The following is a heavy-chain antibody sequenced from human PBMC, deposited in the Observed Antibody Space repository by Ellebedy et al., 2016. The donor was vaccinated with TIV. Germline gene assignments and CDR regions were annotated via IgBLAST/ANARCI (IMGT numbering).Heavy chain of an antibody. CDR2: TRYDGNSK. V-gene: IGHV3-30*02. CDR3: GKDLGPGATRGNNRYGMDV. D-gene: IGHD3-16*01. CDR1: GFTFSSYG. J-gene: IGHJ6*02. Sequence: PGGSLRLSCAASGFTFSSYGMHWVRQAPGKGLDWVTFTRYDGNSKYYADSVKGRFTIFRDNSNNMLYLQMDSLRAGDTAVYYCGKDLGPGATRGNNRYGMDVWGQGTTVTVSS.